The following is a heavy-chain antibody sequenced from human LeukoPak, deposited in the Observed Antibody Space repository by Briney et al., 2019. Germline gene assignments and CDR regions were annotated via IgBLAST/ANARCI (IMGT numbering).Heavy chain of an antibody. CDR3: ARGIDYGDYYYGMDV. Sequence: ASVKVSCKASGYTFTSYGISWVRQAPGQGLEWMGWISAYNGNTNYAQKLQGRVTMTTDTSTSTAYMELRSLRSDDTAVYYCARGIDYGDYYYGMDVWGQGTTVTVSS. CDR1: GYTFTSYG. J-gene: IGHJ6*02. V-gene: IGHV1-18*01. CDR2: ISAYNGNT. D-gene: IGHD4-17*01.